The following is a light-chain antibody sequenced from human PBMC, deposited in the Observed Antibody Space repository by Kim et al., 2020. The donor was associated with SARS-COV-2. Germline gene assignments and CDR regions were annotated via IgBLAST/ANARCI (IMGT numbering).Light chain of an antibody. CDR1: NIGSKS. Sequence: VAPGRTARITSGGDNIGSKSVHWYQQKPRQAPVLVIYYDSDRPSGIPERFSGSNTGNTATLTISRVEAGDEADYYCQVWDSSSDVVFGGGTQLTVL. CDR3: QVWDSSSDVV. CDR2: YDS. J-gene: IGLJ2*01. V-gene: IGLV3-21*04.